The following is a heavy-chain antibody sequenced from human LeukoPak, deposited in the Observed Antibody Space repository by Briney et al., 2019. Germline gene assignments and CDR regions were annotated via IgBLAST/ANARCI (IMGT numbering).Heavy chain of an antibody. D-gene: IGHD6-19*01. CDR1: GFTVSSNY. CDR2: IYSGGDT. CDR3: AKERSLEIAVAGTVFDY. J-gene: IGHJ4*02. V-gene: IGHV3-66*01. Sequence: GGSLRLSCAASGFTVSSNYMGWVRQAPGKGLEWVSVIYSGGDTYYADSVKGRFTISRDNSKNMIYLEMSSLKAEDTAVYYCAKERSLEIAVAGTVFDYWGQGTLVTVSS.